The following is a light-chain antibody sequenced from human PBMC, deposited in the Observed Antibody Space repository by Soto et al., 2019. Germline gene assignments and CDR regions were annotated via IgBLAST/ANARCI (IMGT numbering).Light chain of an antibody. J-gene: IGLJ1*01. Sequence: QSALTQPASVSGSPGQSITISCTGTSSDAGGYNYVSWYQQHPGKAPKLMIYEVSNRPSGVSNRFSGSKSGNTASLTISGLQAEDEADYYCCSYAGSSTSYVFGTGTKLTVL. CDR1: SSDAGGYNY. CDR3: CSYAGSSTSYV. V-gene: IGLV2-14*01. CDR2: EVS.